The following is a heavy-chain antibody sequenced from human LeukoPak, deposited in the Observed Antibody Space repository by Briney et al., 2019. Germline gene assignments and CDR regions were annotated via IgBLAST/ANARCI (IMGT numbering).Heavy chain of an antibody. J-gene: IGHJ4*02. CDR3: ARLSDPYDSSGYYRAGYFDY. D-gene: IGHD3-22*01. CDR2: IYYSGST. V-gene: IGHV4-61*08. Sequence: SETLSLTCAVSGGSISSGGYSWSWIRQPPGKGLEWIGYIYYSGSTNYNPSLKSRVTISVDTSKNQFSLKLSSVTAADTAVYYCARLSDPYDSSGYYRAGYFDYWGQGTLVTVSS. CDR1: GGSISSGGYS.